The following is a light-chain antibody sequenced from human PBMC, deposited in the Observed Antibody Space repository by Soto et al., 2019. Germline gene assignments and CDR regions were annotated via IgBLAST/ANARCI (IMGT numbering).Light chain of an antibody. V-gene: IGKV3-11*01. CDR2: DAS. J-gene: IGKJ2*01. CDR3: QQRGRWPPYT. Sequence: EIVLTQSPATLSLSPGERATLSCRASQSVSSYLAWYQQKPGQAPRLLIYDASNRATGIPARFSGSGSGTDFTLTISSLEPEDFAVYYCQQRGRWPPYTFGQGTKLEIK. CDR1: QSVSSY.